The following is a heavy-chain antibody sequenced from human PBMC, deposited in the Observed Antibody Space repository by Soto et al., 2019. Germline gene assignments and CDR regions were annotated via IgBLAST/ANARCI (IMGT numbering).Heavy chain of an antibody. V-gene: IGHV1-3*01. CDR1: GYTFTSYA. CDR2: INAGNGNT. CDR3: ARDGYYQLRGSSGYYDPPPGWFDP. Sequence: QVQLVQSGAEVKKPGASVKVSCKASGYTFTSYAMHWVRQAPGQRLEWMGWINAGNGNTKYSQKFQGRVTITRDTSASTAYMELSSLRSEDTAVYYCARDGYYQLRGSSGYYDPPPGWFDPWGQGTLVTVSS. J-gene: IGHJ5*02. D-gene: IGHD3-22*01.